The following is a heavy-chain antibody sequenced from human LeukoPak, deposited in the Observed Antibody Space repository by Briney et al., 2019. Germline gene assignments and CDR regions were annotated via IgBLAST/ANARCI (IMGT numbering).Heavy chain of an antibody. CDR3: ARSITGTLFDY. CDR1: GGSISSYY. CDR2: IYISGST. Sequence: PSETLSLTCTVSGGSISSYYWSWIRQPAGKGLEWIGRIYISGSTNYNPPLKTRVTISVDKSKNQFSLKLSSVTAADTAVYYCARSITGTLFDYWGQGTLVTVSS. V-gene: IGHV4-4*07. J-gene: IGHJ4*02. D-gene: IGHD1-7*01.